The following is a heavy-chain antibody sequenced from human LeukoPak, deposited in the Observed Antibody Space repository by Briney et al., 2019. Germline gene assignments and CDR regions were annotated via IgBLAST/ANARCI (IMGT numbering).Heavy chain of an antibody. Sequence: GESRQISGKCSGYSFTSYWIGWARPLPGKGLEWMGIIYPGDSDTRYSPSFQGQVTISADKSISTAYLQWSSLKASDTAMYYCARRGEAAEWFDPWGQGTLVTVSS. D-gene: IGHD6-13*01. CDR1: GYSFTSYW. CDR3: ARRGEAAEWFDP. J-gene: IGHJ5*02. V-gene: IGHV5-51*01. CDR2: IYPGDSDT.